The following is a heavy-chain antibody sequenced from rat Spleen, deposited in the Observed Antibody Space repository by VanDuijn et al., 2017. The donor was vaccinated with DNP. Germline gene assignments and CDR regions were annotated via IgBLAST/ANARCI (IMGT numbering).Heavy chain of an antibody. CDR2: LSYDGGDT. Sequence: EVQLVESGGGVVQPGKSLKLSCAASGFTFSDYGMAWVLQAPTKGLEWVASLSYDGGDTYYRDSVKGRFTISRDNAKSTLYLQMDSLRSEETATYYCARHELGLDFWGPGTMVTVSS. CDR3: ARHELGLDF. J-gene: IGHJ1*01. D-gene: IGHD5-1*01. CDR1: GFTFSDYG. V-gene: IGHV5S23*01.